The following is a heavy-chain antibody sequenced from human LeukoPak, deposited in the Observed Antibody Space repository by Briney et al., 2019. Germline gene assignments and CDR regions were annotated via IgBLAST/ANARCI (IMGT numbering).Heavy chain of an antibody. D-gene: IGHD4/OR15-4a*01. J-gene: IGHJ4*02. CDR3: ARRAGAYSHPYDY. CDR1: GFTFSSYA. Sequence: GRSLRLSCAASGFTFSSYAMYWVRQAPGKGLEWVAVISYDGSDKFYADSVKGRFTISRDNSKNTLYLQMNSLRAEDTAVYYCARRAGAYSHPYDYWGQGTLVTVSS. CDR2: ISYDGSDK. V-gene: IGHV3-30*14.